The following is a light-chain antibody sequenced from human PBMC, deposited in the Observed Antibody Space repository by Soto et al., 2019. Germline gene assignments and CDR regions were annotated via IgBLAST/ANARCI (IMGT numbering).Light chain of an antibody. CDR1: QSISSN. J-gene: IGKJ4*01. V-gene: IGKV3-15*01. CDR3: QQYKSWPLT. CDR2: GVS. Sequence: EIVMTQSPATLSVSPGERATLSCRASQSISSNLAWYQQKPGQAPRLLIYGVSTGATGIPARFSGSGSGTEFTLTISSLQSEDFAVYYCQQYKSWPLTFGGGIKVDIK.